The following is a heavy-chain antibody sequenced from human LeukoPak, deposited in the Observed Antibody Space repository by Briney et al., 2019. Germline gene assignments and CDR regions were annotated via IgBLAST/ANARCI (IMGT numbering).Heavy chain of an antibody. V-gene: IGHV3-30*18. CDR2: ISYDGSNK. J-gene: IGHJ6*04. CDR1: GFTFSSYG. Sequence: GRSLRLSCAASGFTFSSYGMHWVRQAPGKGLEWVAVISYDGSNKYYADSVKGRFTISRDNSKNTLYLQMNCLRAEDTAVYYCAKDRPTMVRGVPSYYYYYGMDVWGKGTTVTVSS. CDR3: AKDRPTMVRGVPSYYYYYGMDV. D-gene: IGHD3-10*01.